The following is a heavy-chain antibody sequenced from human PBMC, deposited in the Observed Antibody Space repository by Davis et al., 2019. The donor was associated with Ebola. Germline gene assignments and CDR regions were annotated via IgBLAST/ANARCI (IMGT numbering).Heavy chain of an antibody. D-gene: IGHD4/OR15-4a*01. Sequence: MPSETLSLTCTVSGGSISSYYWSWIRQPPGKGLEWIGYIYYSGSTNYNPSLKSRVTISVDTSKNQFSLKLSSVTAADTAVYYCAKGGLWGYGMDVWGQGTTVTVSS. V-gene: IGHV4-59*01. J-gene: IGHJ6*02. CDR2: IYYSGST. CDR3: AKGGLWGYGMDV. CDR1: GGSISSYY.